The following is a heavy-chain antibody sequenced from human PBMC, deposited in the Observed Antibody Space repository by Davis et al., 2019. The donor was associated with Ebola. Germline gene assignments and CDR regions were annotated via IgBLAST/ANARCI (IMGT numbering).Heavy chain of an antibody. CDR1: GFTFSGSA. D-gene: IGHD4-17*01. V-gene: IGHV3-73*01. J-gene: IGHJ4*02. CDR3: TTTTVTTNY. CDR2: IRSKANSYAT. Sequence: PGGSLRLSCAASGFTFSGSAMHWVRQAPGKGLEWVGRIRSKANSYATAYAASVKGRFTISSDDSKNTAYLQMNSLKTEDTAVYYCTTTTVTTNYWGQGTLVTVSS.